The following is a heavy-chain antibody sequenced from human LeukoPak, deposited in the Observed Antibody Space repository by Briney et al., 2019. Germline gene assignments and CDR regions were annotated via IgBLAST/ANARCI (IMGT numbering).Heavy chain of an antibody. CDR1: GFSLSTRGVG. D-gene: IGHD6-19*01. V-gene: IGHV2-5*02. CDR2: IYWDDDK. J-gene: IGHJ4*02. Sequence: SGATLVNPTQTLTLTCTFSGFSLSTRGVGVGWIRQPPGKALEWLALIYWDDDKRYSPSLKSRLTITKDTSKNQVVLTMTNLDPVDTATYYCSHRLIEWLTFDCWGQGTMVTVSS. CDR3: SHRLIEWLTFDC.